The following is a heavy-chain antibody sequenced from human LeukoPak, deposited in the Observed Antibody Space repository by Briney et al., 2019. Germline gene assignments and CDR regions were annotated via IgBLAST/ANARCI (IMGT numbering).Heavy chain of an antibody. Sequence: GASVKVSCKASGYTFTRYGISWVRQAPGQGLEWMGWISAYNGNTNYAQKLQGRVTMTTDTSTSTAYMELRSLRSDDTAVYYCARDWVEYSYGYWATFDYWGQGTLVTVSS. V-gene: IGHV1-18*01. CDR2: ISAYNGNT. CDR1: GYTFTRYG. J-gene: IGHJ4*02. CDR3: ARDWVEYSYGYWATFDY. D-gene: IGHD5-18*01.